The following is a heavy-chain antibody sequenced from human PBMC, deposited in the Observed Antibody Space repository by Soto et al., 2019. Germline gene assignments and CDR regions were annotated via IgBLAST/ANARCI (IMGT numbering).Heavy chain of an antibody. Sequence: GGSLRLSCAATGFPFRSYSMNWVLHAPGKALEWVAYSTSSSSTIHYSASVKGRFTIPRDNAKNSLYLQMNSLRAEDTAVYYFPRGCKWEPRRGPVDCWGQGTLVTVSS. V-gene: IGHV3-48*01. J-gene: IGHJ4*02. D-gene: IGHD1-26*01. CDR3: PRGCKWEPRRGPVDC. CDR1: GFPFRSYS. CDR2: STSSSSTI.